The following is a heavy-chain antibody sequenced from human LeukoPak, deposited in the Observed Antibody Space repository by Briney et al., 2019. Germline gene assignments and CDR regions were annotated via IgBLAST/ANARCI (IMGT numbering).Heavy chain of an antibody. CDR3: ARMSSYCDY. D-gene: IGHD2-2*01. CDR1: GFTFSSHH. Sequence: GGSLRLSCVASGFTFSSHHMNWVRLTPGKGLESVATIKPDGSEKCYVDSVKGRFTISRDNAKSSLYLQMNSLRAEDTGVYFCARMSSYCDYWGQGTLVTVSS. J-gene: IGHJ4*02. V-gene: IGHV3-7*01. CDR2: IKPDGSEK.